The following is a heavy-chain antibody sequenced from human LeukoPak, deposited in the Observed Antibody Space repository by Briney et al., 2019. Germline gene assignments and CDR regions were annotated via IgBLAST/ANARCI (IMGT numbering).Heavy chain of an antibody. J-gene: IGHJ6*02. CDR3: ARSSSVSNYKVMDV. D-gene: IGHD6-19*01. CDR1: GFTFSDYS. V-gene: IGHV3-21*01. Sequence: GGSLRLSCPASGFTFSDYSMSWVRQAPGKGLEWVSSISSSSDYIYYADSVKGRFTISRDNARNSLYLQMNSLRAEDTAVYYCARSSSVSNYKVMDVWGQATTATVSS. CDR2: ISSSSDYI.